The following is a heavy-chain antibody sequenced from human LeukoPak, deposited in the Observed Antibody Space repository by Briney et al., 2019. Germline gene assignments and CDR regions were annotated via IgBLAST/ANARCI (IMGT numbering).Heavy chain of an antibody. Sequence: GGSLRLSCAASGLTVTDNYFSWVRQAPGKGLEWVSVIFPNGRTYHADSVKGRFTISRDTSKNVLLLQMNSLRADVTALYHCARTNTVYGDFDYWGQGVLVTVSS. D-gene: IGHD5/OR15-5a*01. CDR1: GLTVTDNY. J-gene: IGHJ4*02. V-gene: IGHV3-53*01. CDR2: IFPNGRT. CDR3: ARTNTVYGDFDY.